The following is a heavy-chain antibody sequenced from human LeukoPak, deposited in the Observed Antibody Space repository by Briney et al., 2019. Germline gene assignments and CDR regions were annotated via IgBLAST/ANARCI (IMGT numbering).Heavy chain of an antibody. CDR2: ISAYNGNT. Sequence: ASVKVSCKASGYTFTSYGISWVRQAPGQGLEWMGWISAYNGNTNYAQKLQGRVTMTTDTSTSTAYMELRSLRSDDTAVYYCARDHYVVPAAIPFDYWGQGTLVTVSS. J-gene: IGHJ4*02. D-gene: IGHD2-2*01. V-gene: IGHV1-18*01. CDR3: ARDHYVVPAAIPFDY. CDR1: GYTFTSYG.